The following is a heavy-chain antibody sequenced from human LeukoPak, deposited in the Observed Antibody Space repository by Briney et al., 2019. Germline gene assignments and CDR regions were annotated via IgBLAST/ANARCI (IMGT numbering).Heavy chain of an antibody. Sequence: ASETLSLTCTVSGDSISSGNYYWSWIRQPAGKGLEWIGRISSSGSAYYNPSLKSRLTISIDTSKNQFSLKLNSVTAADTAVYYCARDHGYGQWHARSYMDVWGKGTTVSVSS. J-gene: IGHJ6*03. CDR3: ARDHGYGQWHARSYMDV. CDR1: GDSISSGNYY. D-gene: IGHD6-19*01. CDR2: ISSSGSA. V-gene: IGHV4-61*02.